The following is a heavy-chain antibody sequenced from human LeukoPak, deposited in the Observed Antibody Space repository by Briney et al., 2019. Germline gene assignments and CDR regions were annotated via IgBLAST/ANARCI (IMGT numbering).Heavy chain of an antibody. CDR2: IHWNSGSI. J-gene: IGHJ4*02. D-gene: IGHD6-13*01. V-gene: IGHV3-20*04. Sequence: GGSLRLSCAASGFTFDNYGINWVRQAPGKGLEWVSRIHWNSGSIGYADSVKGRFTISRDNAKNSLYLQMNSLRAEDTAVYYCARDQDSSGSSWGTLDYWGQGTLVTVSS. CDR3: ARDQDSSGSSWGTLDY. CDR1: GFTFDNYG.